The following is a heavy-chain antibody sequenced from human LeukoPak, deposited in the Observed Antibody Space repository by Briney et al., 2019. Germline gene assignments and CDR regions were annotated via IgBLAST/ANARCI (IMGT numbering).Heavy chain of an antibody. CDR3: TCIMITFGGVIAN. CDR2: IYYSGST. V-gene: IGHV4-59*05. D-gene: IGHD3-16*02. J-gene: IGHJ4*02. Sequence: SETLSLTCTVSGGSISGYYWSWIRQPPGKGLEWIGSIYYSGSTYYNPSLKSRVTISVDTSKNQFSLKLSSVTAADTAVYYCTCIMITFGGVIANCGQGTLVTVSS. CDR1: GGSISGYY.